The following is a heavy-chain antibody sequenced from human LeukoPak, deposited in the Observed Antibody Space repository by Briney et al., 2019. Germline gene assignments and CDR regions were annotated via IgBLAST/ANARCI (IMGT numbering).Heavy chain of an antibody. Sequence: PGGSLRLSCAASGFTFSSYAVTWVRQAPGKGLEWVSLIYSGGSTYYADSVKGRFTISRDNSKNTVYLQMNSLRAEDTAVYYCARNIPVTRWGYWGQGTLVTVSS. V-gene: IGHV3-66*01. D-gene: IGHD2-21*01. J-gene: IGHJ4*02. CDR1: GFTFSSYA. CDR3: ARNIPVTRWGY. CDR2: IYSGGST.